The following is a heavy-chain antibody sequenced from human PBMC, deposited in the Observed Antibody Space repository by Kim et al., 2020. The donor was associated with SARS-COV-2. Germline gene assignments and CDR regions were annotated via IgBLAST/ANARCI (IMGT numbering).Heavy chain of an antibody. V-gene: IGHV3-7*01. CDR2: MKQDGSEK. Sequence: GGSLRLSCVASGFTFSNYWMSWVRQAPGKGLEWVANMKQDGSEKYYVDSVKGRFTISRDNAKNSLDLQMNSLRAEDTAVYYCARHHWSLFEGAGMAFDIWGQGTMVTVSS. CDR1: GFTFSNYW. J-gene: IGHJ3*02. CDR3: ARHHWSLFEGAGMAFDI. D-gene: IGHD2-8*02.